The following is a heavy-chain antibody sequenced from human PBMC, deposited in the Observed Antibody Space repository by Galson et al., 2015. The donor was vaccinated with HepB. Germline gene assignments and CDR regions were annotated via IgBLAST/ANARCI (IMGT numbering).Heavy chain of an antibody. Sequence: LSLTCTVSGGSISSSSYYWGWIRQPPGKGLEWIGSIYYSGSTYYNPSLKSRVTISVDTSKNQFSLKLSSVTAADTAVYYCARRNLGYCSSTSCPEIRGLYDFWSGYSYFDYWGQGTLVTVSS. D-gene: IGHD2-2*01. CDR2: IYYSGST. CDR3: ARRNLGYCSSTSCPEIRGLYDFWSGYSYFDY. J-gene: IGHJ4*02. CDR1: GGSISSSSYY. V-gene: IGHV4-39*01.